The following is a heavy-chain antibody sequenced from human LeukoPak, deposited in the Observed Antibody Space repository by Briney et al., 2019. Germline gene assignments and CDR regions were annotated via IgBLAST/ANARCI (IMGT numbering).Heavy chain of an antibody. J-gene: IGHJ5*02. CDR1: GASISSSHYY. Sequence: SETLSLTCTVSGASISSSHYYWGWLRQPPGKGLEWVVSIYYSGSTYYYPFLTSRFTISVDTSFNQFSLKLSSVTAADTAVDHCSRDSVTLLRGVIIQNWIDPWGQGTLVTVSS. V-gene: IGHV4-39*07. CDR2: IYYSGST. CDR3: SRDSVTLLRGVIIQNWIDP. D-gene: IGHD3-10*01.